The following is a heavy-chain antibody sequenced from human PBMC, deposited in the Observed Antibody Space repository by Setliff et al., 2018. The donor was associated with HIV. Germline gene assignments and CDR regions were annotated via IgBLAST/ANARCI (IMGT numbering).Heavy chain of an antibody. Sequence: GGSLRLSCAASGFTFSSYWIHWVRQAPGKGLVWVSRISADGSDTSYADSVKGRFTISRDNAMNTAYLQMNSLRGEDTALYYCSLGYCSGGSCYSDPEVAFDIWGQGTMVT. J-gene: IGHJ3*02. CDR3: SLGYCSGGSCYSDPEVAFDI. D-gene: IGHD2-15*01. CDR2: ISADGSDT. V-gene: IGHV3-74*01. CDR1: GFTFSSYW.